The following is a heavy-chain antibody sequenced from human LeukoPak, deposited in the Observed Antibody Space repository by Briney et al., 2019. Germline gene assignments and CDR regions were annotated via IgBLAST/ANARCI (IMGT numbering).Heavy chain of an antibody. J-gene: IGHJ6*02. CDR2: ISGSGGST. V-gene: IGHV3-23*01. Sequence: QSGGSLRLSCAASGFTFSSYAMSWVRQAPGKGLEWVSAISGSGGSTYYADSVKGRFTISRDNAKNSLYLQMNSLRAEDTAVYYCARDTVYCSSTSCYDRRFYYYYYYGMDVWGQGTTVTVSS. CDR1: GFTFSSYA. D-gene: IGHD2-2*01. CDR3: ARDTVYCSSTSCYDRRFYYYYYYGMDV.